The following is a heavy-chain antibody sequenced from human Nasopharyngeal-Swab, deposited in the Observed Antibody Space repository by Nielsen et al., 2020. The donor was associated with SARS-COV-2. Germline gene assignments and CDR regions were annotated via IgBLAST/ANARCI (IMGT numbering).Heavy chain of an antibody. CDR1: GYTLTELS. V-gene: IGHV1-24*01. J-gene: IGHJ6*02. D-gene: IGHD2-8*01. CDR3: ARDCTNGVCLYYYYGMDV. Sequence: ASVKVSCKVSGYTLTELSMHWVRQAPGKGLEWMGGFDPEDGETIYAQKFQGRVTMTRNTSISTAYMELSSLRSEDTAVYYCARDCTNGVCLYYYYGMDVWGQGTTVTVSS. CDR2: FDPEDGET.